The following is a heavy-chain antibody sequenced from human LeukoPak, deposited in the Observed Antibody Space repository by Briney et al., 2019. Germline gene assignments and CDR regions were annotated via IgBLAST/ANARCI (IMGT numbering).Heavy chain of an antibody. V-gene: IGHV3-23*01. Sequence: PGRSLTLSCAVAGITVSNYGMSWVGQPPGKWRELGTGIRDNGGSTNYAESVKGRFTISRANPKNTLNLPMNSPTPQNRGVYFCAKRGVVIRVILVGFHKEAYYFASWGQGALVTVSS. D-gene: IGHD3-22*01. CDR2: IRDNGGST. CDR1: GITVSNYG. J-gene: IGHJ4*02. CDR3: AKRGVVIRVILVGFHKEAYYFAS.